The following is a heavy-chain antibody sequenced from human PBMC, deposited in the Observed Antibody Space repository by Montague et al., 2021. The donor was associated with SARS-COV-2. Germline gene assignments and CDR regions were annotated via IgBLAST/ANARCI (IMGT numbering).Heavy chain of an antibody. D-gene: IGHD6-19*01. CDR1: RLPFSGYA. V-gene: IGHV3-30*04. J-gene: IGHJ4*01. CDR2: ISNDGSNH. CDR3: ARAGYRSGSVYIDY. Sequence: SLRLSCAASRLPFSGYAMHWVRQAPGKGLEWLTLISNDGSNHRYADSVKGRFTISRDNSKNTLYLQMYSLRPEDTAVYYCARAGYRSGSVYIDYWGQGTLVTVSS.